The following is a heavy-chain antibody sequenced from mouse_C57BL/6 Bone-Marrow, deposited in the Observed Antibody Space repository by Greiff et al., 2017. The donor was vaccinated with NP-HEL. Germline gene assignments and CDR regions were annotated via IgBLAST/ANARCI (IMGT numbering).Heavy chain of an antibody. CDR1: GFTFSDYG. J-gene: IGHJ4*01. CDR3: ASTTVGDAMEY. V-gene: IGHV5-15*01. D-gene: IGHD1-1*01. Sequence: EVKLVESGGGLVQPGGSLKLSCAASGFTFSDYGMAWVRQAPRKGPEWVAFISNLAYSIYYADTVTGRFTISRENAKNTLYLEMSSLRSEDTAMYYCASTTVGDAMEYWGQGTSVTVSS. CDR2: ISNLAYSI.